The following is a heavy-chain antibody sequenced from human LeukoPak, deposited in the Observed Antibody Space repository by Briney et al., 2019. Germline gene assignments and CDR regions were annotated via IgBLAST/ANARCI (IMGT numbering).Heavy chain of an antibody. CDR2: ISSSGSTI. CDR1: GFTFSDYY. Sequence: GGSLRLSCAASGFTFSDYYMSWIRQAPGKGLEWVSYISSSGSTIYYADSVKGRFTISRDNAKNSLYLQMNSLRAEDTAVYYSAIGSSLDYGDYVFIYWGQGTLVTVSS. CDR3: AIGSSLDYGDYVFIY. V-gene: IGHV3-11*01. D-gene: IGHD4-17*01. J-gene: IGHJ4*02.